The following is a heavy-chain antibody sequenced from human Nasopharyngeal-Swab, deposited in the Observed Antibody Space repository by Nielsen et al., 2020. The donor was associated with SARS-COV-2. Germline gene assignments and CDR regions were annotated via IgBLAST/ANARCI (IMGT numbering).Heavy chain of an antibody. J-gene: IGHJ6*03. CDR1: GGSISSSSYY. CDR2: IYYSGST. CDR3: ARHNRGYSYGAYYYYYYMDV. Sequence: SETLSLTYTVSGGSISSSSYYWGWIRQPPGKGLEWIGSIYYSGSTYYNPSLKSRVTISVDTSKNQFSLKLSSVTAADTAVYYCARHNRGYSYGAYYYYYYMDVWGKGTTVTVSS. V-gene: IGHV4-39*01. D-gene: IGHD5-18*01.